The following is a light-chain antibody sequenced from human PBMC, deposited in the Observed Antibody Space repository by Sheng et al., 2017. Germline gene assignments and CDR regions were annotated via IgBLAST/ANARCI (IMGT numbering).Light chain of an antibody. CDR1: QSISTW. J-gene: IGKJ1*01. CDR3: QQYSNYPWT. V-gene: IGKV1-5*03. Sequence: DIQMTQSPSTLSASVGDRVTITCRAIQSISTWLAWYQQKPGEAPKVLIYKASNLERGVPSRFSGSGSGTEFTLTISSLQPDDSASYYCQQYSNYPWTFGQGTRWKSN. CDR2: KAS.